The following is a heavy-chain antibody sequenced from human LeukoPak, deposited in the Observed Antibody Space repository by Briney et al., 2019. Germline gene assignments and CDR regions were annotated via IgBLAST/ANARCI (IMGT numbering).Heavy chain of an antibody. D-gene: IGHD3-10*01. J-gene: IGHJ6*02. CDR2: ISGRSCIT. CDR1: VLTYIHAW. V-gene: IGHV3-23*01. CDR3: AKDYYGSGNYADPHYDYGIDV. Sequence: PGGSVTLSRASSVLTYIHAWWSWVRPAAGKGLAWVSAISGRSCITYNTGSIKGRFTTSRDNSKNTRYLQMNSLRAEDTAVYYCAKDYYGSGNYADPHYDYGIDVWGQGTTVTVSS.